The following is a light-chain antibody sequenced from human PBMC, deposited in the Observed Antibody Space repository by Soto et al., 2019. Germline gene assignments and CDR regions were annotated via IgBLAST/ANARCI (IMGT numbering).Light chain of an antibody. CDR1: QDISNY. V-gene: IGKV1-33*01. J-gene: IGKJ3*01. CDR3: QQYDNIFT. CDR2: DAS. Sequence: DIQMTQSPSSLSASVGDRVTITCQASQDISNYLNWYQQKPGKAPKLLIYDASNLETGVPSRFSGSVSGTDFTFTISSLQTEDIATYYCQQYDNIFTFGPGTKVDIK.